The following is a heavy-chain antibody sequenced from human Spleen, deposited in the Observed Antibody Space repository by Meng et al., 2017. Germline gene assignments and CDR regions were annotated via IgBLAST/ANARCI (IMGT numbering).Heavy chain of an antibody. CDR2: ISYDGSNK. Sequence: GESLKISCAASGFTFSSYAMHWVRQAPGTGLEWVAVISYDGSNKYYAASVKGRFTISRDNSKNTLYLQMNSLRAEDTAVYYCAKDRYYYYYYGMDVWGQGTTVTVSS. V-gene: IGHV3-30*01. CDR1: GFTFSSYA. J-gene: IGHJ6*02. CDR3: AKDRYYYYYYGMDV.